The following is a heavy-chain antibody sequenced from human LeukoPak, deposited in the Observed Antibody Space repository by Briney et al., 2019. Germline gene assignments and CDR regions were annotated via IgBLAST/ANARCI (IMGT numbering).Heavy chain of an antibody. D-gene: IGHD4-17*01. CDR2: INSDGSST. J-gene: IGHJ4*02. Sequence: QPGGSLRLSCAASGFTFSSYWMHWVRQAPGKGLVWVSRINSDGSSTSYADSVKGRFTISRDNSKNTLYLQMNSLRAEDTAVYYCAKDQDYGDYASVFDYWGQGTLVTVSS. CDR3: AKDQDYGDYASVFDY. CDR1: GFTFSSYW. V-gene: IGHV3-74*01.